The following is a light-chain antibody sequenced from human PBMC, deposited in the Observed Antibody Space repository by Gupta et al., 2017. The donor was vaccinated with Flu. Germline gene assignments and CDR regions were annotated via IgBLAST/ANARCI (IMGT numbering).Light chain of an antibody. CDR2: WAS. CDR3: QQYYSIPYN. V-gene: IGKV4-1*01. CDR1: QSVLHTSTNNNY. Sequence: DIVMTQSPDSLAVSLGERATINCKSSQSVLHTSTNNNYLAWFQQKPQQPPKLLIYWASTRESGVPDRFSGSGSGTDFTLTISSLQAEDVAVYYCQQYYSIPYNSGQGTKLEIK. J-gene: IGKJ2*01.